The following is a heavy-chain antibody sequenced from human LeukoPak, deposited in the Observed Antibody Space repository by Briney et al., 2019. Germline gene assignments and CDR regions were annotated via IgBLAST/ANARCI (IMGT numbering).Heavy chain of an antibody. CDR1: GFTFDDYA. CDR2: INWNSVSA. CDR3: AKGARSSSGYTTD. V-gene: IGHV3-9*01. D-gene: IGHD3-22*01. J-gene: IGHJ4*02. Sequence: GRSLRLSCVASGFTFDDYAMHWVRQAPGKGLEWVAGINWNSVSAVYANSLKGRLTISRDNAKNSLFLQMNSLKTEDTAFYYCAKGARSSSGYTTDWGQGILVTVSS.